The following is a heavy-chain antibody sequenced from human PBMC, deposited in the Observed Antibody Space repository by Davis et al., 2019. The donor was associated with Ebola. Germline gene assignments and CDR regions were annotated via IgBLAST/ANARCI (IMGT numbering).Heavy chain of an antibody. D-gene: IGHD5-18*01. J-gene: IGHJ6*02. V-gene: IGHV4-34*01. CDR1: GFTFSSYG. CDR2: INRSGST. CDR3: ARGHSYGSMVYGMDL. Sequence: ESLKISCAASGFTFSSYGMHWVRQPPGKGLEWIGEINRSGSTNYNPSLKSRVTISVDKSKNQFSLKLRSVTAADTAVYYCARGHSYGSMVYGMDLWGQGTTVAVSS.